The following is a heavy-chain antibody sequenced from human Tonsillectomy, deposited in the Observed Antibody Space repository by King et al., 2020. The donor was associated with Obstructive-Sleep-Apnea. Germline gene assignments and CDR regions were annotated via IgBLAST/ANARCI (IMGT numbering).Heavy chain of an antibody. Sequence: VQLVQSGAEVKKPGASVKVSCKASGYTFTGYYMHWVRQAPGQGLEWMGRINPNSGGTNYAQKFQGRVTMTSDTSINTAYMELSRLRSADTVVYYCARADYYGSSYYGMDVWGQGTTVTVSS. CDR3: ARADYYGSSYYGMDV. CDR2: INPNSGGT. CDR1: GYTFTGYY. J-gene: IGHJ6*02. D-gene: IGHD3-10*01. V-gene: IGHV1-2*05.